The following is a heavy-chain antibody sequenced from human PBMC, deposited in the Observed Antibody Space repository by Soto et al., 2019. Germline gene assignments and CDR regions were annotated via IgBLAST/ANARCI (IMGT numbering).Heavy chain of an antibody. J-gene: IGHJ4*02. Sequence: QVQLVASGGGVVQPGRSLRLSCAASGLTFSRYAMHWVRQAPGKGLEWVAVIIYDGSHTHYADSVQGRFTIAIDNSKHTLYLQMNRLRAAHTAVYYCAAEIGNTDYDGHDYGGQGNVVTGSS. CDR3: AAEIGNTDYDGHDY. CDR1: GLTFSRYA. CDR2: IIYDGSHT. V-gene: IGHV3-30*04. D-gene: IGHD5-12*01.